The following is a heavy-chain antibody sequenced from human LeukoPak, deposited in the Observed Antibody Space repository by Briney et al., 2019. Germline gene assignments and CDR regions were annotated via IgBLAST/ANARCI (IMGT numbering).Heavy chain of an antibody. V-gene: IGHV3-23*01. CDR1: GFTFSSYA. CDR3: AKGPTKGYCSSTSCYIVDWFDY. CDR2: ISGSGGST. Sequence: GGSLRLSCAASGFTFSSYAMSWVRQAPGKGLEWVSAISGSGGSTYYADSVKGRFTISRDNSKNTLYLQMNSLRAEDTAVYYCAKGPTKGYCSSTSCYIVDWFDYWGQGTLVTVSS. D-gene: IGHD2-2*02. J-gene: IGHJ5*01.